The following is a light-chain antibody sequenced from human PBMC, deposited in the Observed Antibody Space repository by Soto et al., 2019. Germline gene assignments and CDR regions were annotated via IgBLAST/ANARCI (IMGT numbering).Light chain of an antibody. CDR1: QSVRSN. CDR2: GAS. J-gene: IGKJ5*01. Sequence: EIVLTQSPGTLSVSPGERATLSCRASQSVRSNLAWYQQKPGQAPRLLIYGASTRATGIPARFSGSGSGTDFTLTISSLAPEDFAVYYCQHRSNWPPGFGQGTRREIK. V-gene: IGKV3-11*01. CDR3: QHRSNWPPG.